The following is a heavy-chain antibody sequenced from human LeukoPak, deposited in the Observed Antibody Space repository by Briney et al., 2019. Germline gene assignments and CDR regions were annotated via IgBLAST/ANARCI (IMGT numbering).Heavy chain of an antibody. V-gene: IGHV1-8*02. D-gene: IGHD3-10*01. J-gene: IGHJ4*02. CDR3: ARVGMVRGVIIV. CDR1: GYSSTNYG. Sequence: ASVKVSCKASGYSSTNYGINWVRQATGQGLEWMGWMNPNSGNTGYAQKFQGRVTMTRNTSISTAYMELSSLRSEDTAVYYCARVGMVRGVIIVWGQGTLVTVSS. CDR2: MNPNSGNT.